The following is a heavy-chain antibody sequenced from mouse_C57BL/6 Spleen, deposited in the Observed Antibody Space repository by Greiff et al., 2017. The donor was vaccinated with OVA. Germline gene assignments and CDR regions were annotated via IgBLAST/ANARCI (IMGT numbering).Heavy chain of an antibody. CDR3: ARDPDYAMDY. J-gene: IGHJ4*01. V-gene: IGHV1-82*01. CDR1: GYAFSSSW. CDR2: IYPGDGDT. Sequence: LEESGPELVKPGASVKISCKASGYAFSSSWMNWVKQRPGKGLEWIGRIYPGDGDTNYNGKFKGKATLTADKSSSTAYMQLSSLTSEDSAVYFCARDPDYAMDYWGQGTSVTVSS.